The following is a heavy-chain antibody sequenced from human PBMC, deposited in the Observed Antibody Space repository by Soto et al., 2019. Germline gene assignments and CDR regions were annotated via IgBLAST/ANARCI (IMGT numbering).Heavy chain of an antibody. D-gene: IGHD6-13*01. CDR1: GFTFSSYG. V-gene: IGHV3-30*03. CDR3: ATSIAAAGQYVLDY. J-gene: IGHJ4*02. CDR2: ISYDGSNK. Sequence: PGGSLRLSCAASGFTFSSYGMHWVRQAPGKGLEWVAVISYDGSNKYYADSVKGRFTISRDNSKNTLYLQMNSLRAEDTAVYYCATSIAAAGQYVLDYWGQGTPVTVSS.